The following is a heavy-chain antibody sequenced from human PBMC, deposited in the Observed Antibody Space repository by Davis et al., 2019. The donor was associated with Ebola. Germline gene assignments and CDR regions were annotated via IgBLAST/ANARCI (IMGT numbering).Heavy chain of an antibody. J-gene: IGHJ4*02. V-gene: IGHV3-74*01. Sequence: PGGSLRLSCAASGFTFSSNWMHWVRQAPGKGLVWVSRTNSDGSITSYADSVKGRFTISRDNAKNTLYLQMNSLRDEDTAVYYCARGTHYAHDYRGQGTLVTVSS. CDR2: TNSDGSIT. D-gene: IGHD2-2*01. CDR3: ARGTHYAHDY. CDR1: GFTFSSNW.